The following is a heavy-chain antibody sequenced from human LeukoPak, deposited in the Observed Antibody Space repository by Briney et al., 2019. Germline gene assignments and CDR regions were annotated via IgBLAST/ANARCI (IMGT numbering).Heavy chain of an antibody. D-gene: IGHD3-22*01. J-gene: IGHJ4*02. Sequence: PGGSLRLSCAASGFTFSSYGMHWVRQAPGKGLERVAVISYDGSNKYYADSVKGRFTISRDNSKNTLYLQMNSLRAEDTAVYYCAKGPYYYDSSGYSDYWGQGTLVTVSS. CDR2: ISYDGSNK. V-gene: IGHV3-30*18. CDR1: GFTFSSYG. CDR3: AKGPYYYDSSGYSDY.